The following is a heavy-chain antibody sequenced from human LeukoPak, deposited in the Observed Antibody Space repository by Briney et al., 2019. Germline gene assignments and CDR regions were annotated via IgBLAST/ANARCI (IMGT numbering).Heavy chain of an antibody. CDR3: AKINNNDDY. CDR1: GFSFSSYA. D-gene: IGHD1/OR15-1a*01. J-gene: IGHJ4*01. V-gene: IGHV3-23*01. CDR2: ISGSGGRT. Sequence: PGGSLRLSCAASGFSFSSYAMSWVRQAPGKGLEWVSAISGSGGRTYYPDSVKGRFTISRDNSKNMIYLQMNSLRGEDSALYYCAKINNNDDYWGHGTLVTVSS.